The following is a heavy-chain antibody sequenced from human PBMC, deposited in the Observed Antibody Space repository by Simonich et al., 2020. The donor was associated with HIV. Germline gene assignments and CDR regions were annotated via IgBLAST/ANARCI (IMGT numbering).Heavy chain of an antibody. Sequence: QVQLVQSGAEVKKPGASVKVSCKASGYTFTAYYMHWVRQAPGQGLEWMGWINTKNGDTNFAQKFQGRVSMIRDTSISTAFMELSSLRSDDTAVYYCARGPNTGGYDSFGGQGTLVTVSS. V-gene: IGHV1-2*02. CDR2: INTKNGDT. CDR1: GYTFTAYY. D-gene: IGHD5-12*01. CDR3: ARGPNTGGYDSF. J-gene: IGHJ4*02.